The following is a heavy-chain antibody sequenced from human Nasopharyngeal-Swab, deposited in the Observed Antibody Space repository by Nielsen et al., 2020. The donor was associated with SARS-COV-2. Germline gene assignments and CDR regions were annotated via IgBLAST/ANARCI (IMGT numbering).Heavy chain of an antibody. D-gene: IGHD1-26*01. V-gene: IGHV3-48*03. CDR3: ARGGDTEIDY. CDR2: ISSSGSTI. J-gene: IGHJ4*02. Sequence: WIRQSPGKGLEWVSYISSSGSTIYYADSVKGRFTISRDNAKNSLYLQMNSLRAEDTAVYYCARGGDTEIDYWGQGTLVTVSS.